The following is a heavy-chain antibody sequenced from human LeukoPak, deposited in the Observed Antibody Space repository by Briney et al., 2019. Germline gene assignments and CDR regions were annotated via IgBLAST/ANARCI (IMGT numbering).Heavy chain of an antibody. Sequence: GGSLRLSCAASGFTFGSYWMHWVRQVPGKGLVWVSRINTDESSTTYADSVKGRFTISRDNAKNTLYLQMNSLRAEDTAAYYCAGAHQGYSSSSADYWGQGTLVSVSS. D-gene: IGHD6-6*01. V-gene: IGHV3-74*01. J-gene: IGHJ4*02. CDR2: INTDESST. CDR1: GFTFGSYW. CDR3: AGAHQGYSSSSADY.